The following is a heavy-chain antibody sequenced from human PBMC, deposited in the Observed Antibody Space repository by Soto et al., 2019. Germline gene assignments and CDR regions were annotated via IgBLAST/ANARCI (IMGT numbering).Heavy chain of an antibody. J-gene: IGHJ5*02. CDR1: GFTFSSYG. CDR3: ARDSVIAADSTNWFDP. V-gene: IGHV3-33*01. CDR2: IWYDGSNK. Sequence: QVQLVESGGGVVQPGRSLRLSCAASGFTFSSYGMHWVRQAPGKGLEWVAVIWYDGSNKYYADSVKGRFTISRDNSKNTLYLQMNSLRAEDTAVYYCARDSVIAADSTNWFDPWGQGTLVTVSS. D-gene: IGHD6-13*01.